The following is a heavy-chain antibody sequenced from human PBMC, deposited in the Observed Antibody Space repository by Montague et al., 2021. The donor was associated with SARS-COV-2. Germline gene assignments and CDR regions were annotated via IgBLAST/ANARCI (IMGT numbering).Heavy chain of an antibody. CDR1: GFSIGSGDY. D-gene: IGHD2-15*01. Sequence: SETLSLTCTVSGFSIGSGDYWGWIRQPPGKGLEWIGSIYHSGTTYYNPXXQSRLTMSIDTSTNQFSLRLTSVTAADTGIYYCARGKRDFPIVVLGASTRTYFDSWGQGTPVTVSS. CDR2: IYHSGTT. V-gene: IGHV4-38-2*02. CDR3: ARGKRDFPIVVLGASTRTYFDS. J-gene: IGHJ4*01.